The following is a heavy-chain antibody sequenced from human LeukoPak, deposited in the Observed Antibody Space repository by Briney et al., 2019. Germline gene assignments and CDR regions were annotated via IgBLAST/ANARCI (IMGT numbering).Heavy chain of an antibody. V-gene: IGHV4-34*01. Sequence: SETLSLTCAVYGGSFSGYYWSWIRQPPGKGLEWIGEINHSGSTNYNPSLKSRVTISVDTSKNQFSLKLSSVTAADTAVYYCARGVVRGASDYWGQGTLATVSS. CDR1: GGSFSGYY. CDR2: INHSGST. CDR3: ARGVVRGASDY. D-gene: IGHD3-10*01. J-gene: IGHJ4*02.